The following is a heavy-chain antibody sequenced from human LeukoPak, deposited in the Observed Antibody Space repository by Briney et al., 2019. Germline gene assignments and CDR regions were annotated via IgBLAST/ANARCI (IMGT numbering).Heavy chain of an antibody. CDR3: ARQNGVRPLNYFDY. CDR2: IYSGGST. J-gene: IGHJ4*02. V-gene: IGHV3-66*04. CDR1: GFTVSSNY. Sequence: GGSLRLSCAASGFTVSSNYMSWVRQAPGKGLEWVSVIYSGGSTYYADSVKGRFTISRDNSKNTLYLQMNSLRAEDTAVYYCARQNGVRPLNYFDYWGQGTLVTVSS. D-gene: IGHD2-8*01.